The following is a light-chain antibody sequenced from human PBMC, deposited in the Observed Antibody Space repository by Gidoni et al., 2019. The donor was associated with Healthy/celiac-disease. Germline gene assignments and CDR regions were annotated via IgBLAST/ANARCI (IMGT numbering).Light chain of an antibody. V-gene: IGKV3-20*01. CDR1: QSVSSSY. J-gene: IGKJ1*01. CDR2: GAS. CDR3: QQYGSSPWX. Sequence: NLLTQSPGTLSFSPGERATLSCRASQSVSSSYLAWYQQKPGQAPRLLIYGASSRATGIPDRFSGSGSGTDFTLTISRLEPEDFAVYYCQQYGSSPWXFXQGTKVEIK.